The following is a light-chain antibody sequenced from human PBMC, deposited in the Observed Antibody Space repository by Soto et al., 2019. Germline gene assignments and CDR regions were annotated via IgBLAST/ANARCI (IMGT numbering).Light chain of an antibody. Sequence: QLTQSPSSLSASVGDRVTITCRASQGISSYLAWYQQKPGKAPKLLIYSTSTLQSGVPSRFSGSGSGTAFTLTISSLEPEDFAVYYCQQRSNWPPALSFGGGTKVDI. V-gene: IGKV1-9*01. CDR1: QGISSY. CDR3: QQRSNWPPALS. CDR2: STS. J-gene: IGKJ4*01.